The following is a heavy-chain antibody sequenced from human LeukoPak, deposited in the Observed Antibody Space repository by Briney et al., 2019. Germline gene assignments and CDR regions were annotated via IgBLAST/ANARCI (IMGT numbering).Heavy chain of an antibody. V-gene: IGHV3-21*01. CDR3: AGDRGLPVAGTGWFDP. J-gene: IGHJ5*02. CDR2: ISSSSSYI. Sequence: MSGGSLRLSCAASGFTSSSYSMNWVRQAPGKGLEWVSSISSSSSYIYYADSVKGRFTISRDNAKNSLYLQMNSLRAGDTAVYYCAGDRGLPVAGTGWFDPWGQGTLVTVSS. D-gene: IGHD6-19*01. CDR1: GFTSSSYS.